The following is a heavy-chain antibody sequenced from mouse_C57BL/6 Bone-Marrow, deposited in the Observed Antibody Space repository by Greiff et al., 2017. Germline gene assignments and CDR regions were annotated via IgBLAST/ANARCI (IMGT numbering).Heavy chain of an antibody. D-gene: IGHD1-1*02. J-gene: IGHJ1*03. CDR3: ARVEFDGGSGDWYFDV. Sequence: VQLQESGPELVKPGASVKLSCKASGYTFTSYDINWVKQRPGQGLEWIGWIYPRDGSTKYNEKFKGKATLTVDTSSSTADMELHSRTSEDSAVYFWARVEFDGGSGDWYFDVWGTGTTVTVSS. CDR2: IYPRDGST. V-gene: IGHV1-85*01. CDR1: GYTFTSYD.